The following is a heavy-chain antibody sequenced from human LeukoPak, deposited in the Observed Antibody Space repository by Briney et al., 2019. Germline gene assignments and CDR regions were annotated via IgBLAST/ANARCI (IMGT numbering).Heavy chain of an antibody. CDR2: ISSSSSYI. V-gene: IGHV3-21*01. CDR3: ARESSGSYYFDY. J-gene: IGHJ4*02. Sequence: GGSLRLSCAASGFTFSSYSMNWVRQAPGKGLEWVSSISSSSSYIYYADSVKGRFTISRENAKNSLYLQMNSLRAGDTAVYYCARESSGSYYFDYWGQGTLLTVSS. CDR1: GFTFSSYS. D-gene: IGHD6-19*01.